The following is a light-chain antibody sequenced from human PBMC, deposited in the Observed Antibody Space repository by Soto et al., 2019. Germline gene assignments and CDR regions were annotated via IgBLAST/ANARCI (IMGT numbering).Light chain of an antibody. CDR1: QTLSNR. J-gene: IGKJ5*01. Sequence: EIVMTQSPSTLSVSPGERATLSCRASQTLSNRLAWYQHKPGQAPRLLIYVTSNRATGIPARFSGSGSGTDYTLTISSLEPADFGVYYCQQRHNWPITFGQGTRLEIK. CDR3: QQRHNWPIT. CDR2: VTS. V-gene: IGKV3-11*01.